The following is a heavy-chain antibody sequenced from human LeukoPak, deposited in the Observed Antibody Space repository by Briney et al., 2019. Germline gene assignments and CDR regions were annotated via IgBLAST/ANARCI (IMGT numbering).Heavy chain of an antibody. Sequence: GESLKISCKGSGYSFTSYWIGWVRQMPGKGLEWMGIIYPGDSDTRYSPSFQGQVTISADKSISTAYLQWSSLKASDTAMNYCATGVCSGGSCYGDAFDIWGQGTMVTVSS. CDR2: IYPGDSDT. J-gene: IGHJ3*02. D-gene: IGHD2-15*01. V-gene: IGHV5-51*01. CDR1: GYSFTSYW. CDR3: ATGVCSGGSCYGDAFDI.